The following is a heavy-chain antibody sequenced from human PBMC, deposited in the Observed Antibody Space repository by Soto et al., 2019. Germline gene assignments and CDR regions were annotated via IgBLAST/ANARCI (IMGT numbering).Heavy chain of an antibody. CDR1: GYTFTSYD. V-gene: IGHV1-8*01. CDR2: MNPNSGNT. D-gene: IGHD3-10*01. J-gene: IGHJ6*02. Sequence: ASVKVSCKASGYTFTSYDINWVRQATGQGLEWMGWMNPNSGNTGYAQKFQGRVTMTRNTSISTAYMELSSLRSEDTAVYYCARAVHGSGSYYLYYYYYGMDVWGQGNTVTVSS. CDR3: ARAVHGSGSYYLYYYYYGMDV.